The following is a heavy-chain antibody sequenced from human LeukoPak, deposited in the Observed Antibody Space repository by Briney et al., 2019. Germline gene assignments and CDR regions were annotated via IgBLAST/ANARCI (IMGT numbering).Heavy chain of an antibody. CDR3: VCRIGGAPQ. J-gene: IGHJ4*02. Sequence: LSLTCAVSGGSISSGGYSWSWVRQAPGKGLEWVSVIYSGGSTYYADSVKGRFTISRDNSKNTLYLQMNSLRADDTAVYYCVCRIGGAPQWGQGTLVTVSS. CDR1: GGSISSGGYS. D-gene: IGHD1-26*01. V-gene: IGHV3-53*01. CDR2: IYSGGST.